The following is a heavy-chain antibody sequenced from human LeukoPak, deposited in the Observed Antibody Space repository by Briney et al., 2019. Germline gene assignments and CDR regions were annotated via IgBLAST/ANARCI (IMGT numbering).Heavy chain of an antibody. V-gene: IGHV4-31*03. CDR3: SRGSSGYSYG. Sequence: PSETLSLTCTVSGGSISSGGYYWSWIRQHPGKGLEWIGYIYYSGSTYYNPSLKSRVTISVDTSKNQFSLKLSSVTAADTAVYYCSRGSSGYSYGWGQGTLVTVSS. CDR1: GGSISSGGYY. J-gene: IGHJ4*02. CDR2: IYYSGST. D-gene: IGHD3-22*01.